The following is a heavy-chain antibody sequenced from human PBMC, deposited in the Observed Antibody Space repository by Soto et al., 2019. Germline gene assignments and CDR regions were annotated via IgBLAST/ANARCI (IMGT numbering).Heavy chain of an antibody. CDR3: ARETRLRYYYYYGMDV. V-gene: IGHV4-39*02. CDR2: IYYSGST. Sequence: SETLSLTCTVSGGSISSSNYYWGWIRQPPGKGLEWIGSIYYSGSTYYNPSLKSRVTISVDTSKNQFSLKLSSVTAADTAVYYCARETRLRYYYYYGMDVWGQGTTVTVSS. D-gene: IGHD5-12*01. J-gene: IGHJ6*02. CDR1: GGSISSSNYY.